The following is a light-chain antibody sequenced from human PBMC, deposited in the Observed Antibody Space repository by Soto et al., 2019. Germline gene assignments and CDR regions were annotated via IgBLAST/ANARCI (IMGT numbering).Light chain of an antibody. J-gene: IGLJ2*01. Sequence: QSVLTQPASVSGSPGQSITISCTRASNDVGGYNYVSWYQQHPGKAPKLMICDVSNRPSGVSNRFSGSKSGNTASLTISGLQAEYEADYYCSSYTSSSTVVFGGGTKLTVL. CDR3: SSYTSSSTVV. V-gene: IGLV2-14*01. CDR1: SNDVGGYNY. CDR2: DVS.